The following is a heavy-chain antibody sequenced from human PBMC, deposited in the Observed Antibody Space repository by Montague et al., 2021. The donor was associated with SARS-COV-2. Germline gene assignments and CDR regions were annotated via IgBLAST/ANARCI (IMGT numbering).Heavy chain of an antibody. J-gene: IGHJ4*02. CDR3: ARLTAGYCSGGSCYWGTGFDS. CDR2: INYSGST. Sequence: TLSLTCTVSGGSISSGGYYWSWIRQHPGKGLEGIGYINYSGSTYYNPALKSRVTISVDTSKNQFYLRLSSVTAADTSVYYCARLTAGYCSGGSCYWGTGFDSWGQGTLVTVSS. D-gene: IGHD2-15*01. CDR1: GGSISSGGYY. V-gene: IGHV4-31*03.